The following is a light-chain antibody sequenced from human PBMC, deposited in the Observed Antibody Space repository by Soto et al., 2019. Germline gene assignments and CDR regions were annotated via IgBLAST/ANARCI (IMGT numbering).Light chain of an antibody. CDR2: SAS. J-gene: IGKJ1*01. CDR1: QRIGNY. CDR3: QQSYNVLSWT. V-gene: IGKV1-39*01. Sequence: GDRVTITCRASQRIGNYLNWYRQKPGKAPELLIYSASFLQSGVPSRFRGSGSGTDFTLTISSLQPEDFASYYCQQSYNVLSWTFGQGTKVEIK.